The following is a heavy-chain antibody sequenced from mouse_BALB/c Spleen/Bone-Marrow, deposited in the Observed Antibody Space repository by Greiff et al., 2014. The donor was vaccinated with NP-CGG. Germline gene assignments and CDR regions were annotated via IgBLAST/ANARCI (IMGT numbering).Heavy chain of an antibody. V-gene: IGHV1-7*01. D-gene: IGHD2-2*01. CDR1: GYTFTSYW. Sequence: LEESGAELAKPGASVRMSCKASGYTFTSYWMHWVKQRPGQGLEWIGYINPSTGYTEYNQKFKDRATLTADKSSSTAYMQLSSLTSEDSAVYYCARGVRGYDGFAYWGQGTLVTVSA. CDR2: INPSTGYT. CDR3: ARGVRGYDGFAY. J-gene: IGHJ3*01.